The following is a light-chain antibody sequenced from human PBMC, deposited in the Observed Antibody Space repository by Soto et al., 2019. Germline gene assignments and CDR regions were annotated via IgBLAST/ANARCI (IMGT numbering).Light chain of an antibody. CDR3: QQYGSLSWT. J-gene: IGKJ1*01. V-gene: IGKV3-20*01. CDR2: GAS. CDR1: QSVFNNH. Sequence: EIVLTQSPGTLSLSPGERATLSCRASQSVFNNHIGWYQQKPGQAPRRLIFGASFRATGIPDRFSGSGSGTAFTLTISRLEPEDFAVYYCQQYGSLSWTFGQGTKVDIK.